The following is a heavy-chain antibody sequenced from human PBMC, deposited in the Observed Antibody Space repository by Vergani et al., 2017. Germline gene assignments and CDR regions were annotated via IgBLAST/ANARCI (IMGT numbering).Heavy chain of an antibody. V-gene: IGHV3-30*03. CDR3: ARLSDY. CDR2: ISYDGSNK. CDR1: GFTFSSYG. Sequence: QVQLVESGGGVVQPGRSLRLSCAASGFTFSSYGMHWVRQAPGKGLEWVAVISYDGSNKYYADSVKGRFTISRDNSKNTLYLQMNSLKAEDTAVYYCARLSDYWGQGTLVTVSS. J-gene: IGHJ4*02.